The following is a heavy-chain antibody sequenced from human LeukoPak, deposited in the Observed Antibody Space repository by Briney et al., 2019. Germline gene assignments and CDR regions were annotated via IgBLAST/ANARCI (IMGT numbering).Heavy chain of an antibody. J-gene: IGHJ3*02. Sequence: GQSLRLSRALSGFTSTDTYTSWNRHAPGAGLELVSYISSSGSTIYYADSVKGRFTISRDNAKNSLYLQMNSLRAEDTAVYYCARDLASYVGAFDIWGQGTMVTVSS. CDR2: ISSSGSTI. CDR3: ARDLASYVGAFDI. CDR1: GFTSTDTY. V-gene: IGHV3-11*01. D-gene: IGHD2-8*01.